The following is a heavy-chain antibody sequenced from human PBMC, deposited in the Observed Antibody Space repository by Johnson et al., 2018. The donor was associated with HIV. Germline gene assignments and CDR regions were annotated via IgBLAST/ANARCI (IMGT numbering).Heavy chain of an antibody. CDR3: TKDAHMVTPQMAFDI. J-gene: IGHJ3*02. CDR2: ISWNSANI. CDR1: GFTFSSYW. Sequence: VQVVESGGGLVQPGGSLRLSCAASGFTFSSYWMHWVRQAPGKGLVWVSGISWNSANIGSAGSVKGRFTISRDNTKNSLYLQMNSLRPEDTALYYCTKDAHMVTPQMAFDIWGQGTMVTVSS. V-gene: IGHV3-74*01. D-gene: IGHD5-18*01.